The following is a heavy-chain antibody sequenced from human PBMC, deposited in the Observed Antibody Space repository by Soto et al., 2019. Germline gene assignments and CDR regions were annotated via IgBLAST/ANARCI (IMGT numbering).Heavy chain of an antibody. CDR3: AHRTYTVTWWFDP. V-gene: IGHV2-5*02. CDR1: GFSLTTIGVG. D-gene: IGHD4-17*01. Sequence: QITLKDSGPTLVKPTQTLTLTCTFSGFSLTTIGVGVGWSRQPPGKPLEWLALIYGDDDTRYSPSLKSRLAITKYTANKPVVRTMSNFDPADTCTYFCAHRTYTVTWWFDPWGQGTLVTVSS. J-gene: IGHJ5*02. CDR2: IYGDDDT.